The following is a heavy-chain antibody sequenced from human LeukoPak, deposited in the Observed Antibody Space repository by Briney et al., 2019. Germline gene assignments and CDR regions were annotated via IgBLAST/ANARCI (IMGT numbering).Heavy chain of an antibody. CDR1: GGSISSSSYY. CDR3: ARRALYDSSGYPSYYFDY. D-gene: IGHD3-22*01. J-gene: IGHJ4*02. V-gene: IGHV4-39*07. CDR2: IYYSGST. Sequence: SETLSLTCTVSGGSISSSSYYWGWIRQPPGKGLEWIGSIYYSGSTYYNPSLKSRVTISVDTSKNQFSLKLSSVTAADTAVYYCARRALYDSSGYPSYYFDYWGQGTLVTVSS.